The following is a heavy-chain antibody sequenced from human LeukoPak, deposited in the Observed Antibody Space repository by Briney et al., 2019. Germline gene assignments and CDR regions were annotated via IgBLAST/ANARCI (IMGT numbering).Heavy chain of an antibody. V-gene: IGHV4-30-4*08. J-gene: IGHJ3*02. CDR1: GFTFSDYY. CDR3: ARLGIDYDILTGYIPDAFDI. D-gene: IGHD3-9*01. CDR2: IYYSGST. Sequence: LRLSCAASGFTFSDYYMSWIRQPPGKGLEWIVYIYYSGSTYYDPSLKRRVMISVDASKNQFSLKLSSVTAADTAVYYCARLGIDYDILTGYIPDAFDIWGQGTMVTVSS.